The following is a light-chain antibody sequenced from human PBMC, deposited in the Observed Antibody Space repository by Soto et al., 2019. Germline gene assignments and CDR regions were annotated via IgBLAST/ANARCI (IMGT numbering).Light chain of an antibody. Sequence: QSALTQPASVSGSPGQAITISCTGTNSDVGTYNYVSWYQHRPGKAPKLMNYDVSYRPSGVSNRFSGSKSANTASLTISGLQAEDEADYYCSSYTTSNTQVFGGGTKLTVL. J-gene: IGLJ3*02. CDR3: SSYTTSNTQV. V-gene: IGLV2-14*01. CDR2: DVS. CDR1: NSDVGTYNY.